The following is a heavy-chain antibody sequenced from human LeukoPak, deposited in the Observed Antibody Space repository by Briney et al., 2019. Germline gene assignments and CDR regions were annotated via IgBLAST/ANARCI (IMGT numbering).Heavy chain of an antibody. J-gene: IGHJ5*02. D-gene: IGHD6-19*01. CDR1: GGSFSGYY. CDR3: ARARSGWTGWFDP. V-gene: IGHV4-34*01. CDR2: INHSGST. Sequence: SETLSLTCAVYGGSFSGYYWSWIRQPPGKGLEWIGEINHSGSTNYNPSLKSRVTISVDTSKNQFSLKLSSVTAADTAVYYCARARSGWTGWFDPWGQGTLVTVSS.